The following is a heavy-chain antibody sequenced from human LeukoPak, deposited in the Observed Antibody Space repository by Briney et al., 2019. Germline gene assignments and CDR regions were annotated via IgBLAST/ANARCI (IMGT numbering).Heavy chain of an antibody. D-gene: IGHD3-9*01. V-gene: IGHV3-33*01. CDR1: GFTFSDYV. Sequence: QPGRSLRLSCAASGFTFSDYVMHWVRQAPGKGLEWVAVIWYDGSNKYYADSVKGRFTISRDNSKNTLYLQMNSLRAEDTAVYYCARACITIFCEIDYWSQGTLVTVSS. J-gene: IGHJ4*02. CDR3: ARACITIFCEIDY. CDR2: IWYDGSNK.